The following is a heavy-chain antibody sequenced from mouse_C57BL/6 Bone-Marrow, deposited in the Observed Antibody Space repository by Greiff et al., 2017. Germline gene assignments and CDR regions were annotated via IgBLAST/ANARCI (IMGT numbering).Heavy chain of an antibody. Sequence: EVQLQQSGTVLARPGASVKMSCKTSGYTFTSYWMHWVKQRPGQGLEWIGAIYPGNSDTSYNQKFKGKAKLTAVTSASTAYMELSSLTNEDSAVYYCTTLYSNSYYFDYWGQGTTLTVSS. V-gene: IGHV1-5*01. CDR3: TTLYSNSYYFDY. J-gene: IGHJ2*01. D-gene: IGHD2-5*01. CDR1: GYTFTSYW. CDR2: IYPGNSDT.